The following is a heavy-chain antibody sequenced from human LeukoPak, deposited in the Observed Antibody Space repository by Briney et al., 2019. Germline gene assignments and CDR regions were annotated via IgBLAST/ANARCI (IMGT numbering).Heavy chain of an antibody. CDR1: GGSISSGDYY. D-gene: IGHD2-15*01. CDR2: ISGSGGST. V-gene: IGHV3-23*01. Sequence: ETLSLTCTVSGGSISSGDYYWSWVRQAPGKGLEWVSAISGSGGSTYYADSVKGRFTISRDNSKNTLYLQMNSLRAEDTAVYYCAKLTPDPGYLRLWGQGTLVTVSS. CDR3: AKLTPDPGYLRL. J-gene: IGHJ4*02.